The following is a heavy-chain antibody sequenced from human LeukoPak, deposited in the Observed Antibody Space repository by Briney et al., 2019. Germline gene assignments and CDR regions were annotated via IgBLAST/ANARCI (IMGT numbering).Heavy chain of an antibody. V-gene: IGHV4-59*08. D-gene: IGHD5-12*01. Sequence: SETLSLTCTVSGGSISSYYWSWIRQPPGKGLEWIGYIYYSGSTNYNPSLKSRVTISVDTSKNQFSLKLSSVTAADTAVYYCARGDLGYSGYYYMDVWGKGTTVTVSS. CDR1: GGSISSYY. CDR3: ARGDLGYSGYYYMDV. J-gene: IGHJ6*03. CDR2: IYYSGST.